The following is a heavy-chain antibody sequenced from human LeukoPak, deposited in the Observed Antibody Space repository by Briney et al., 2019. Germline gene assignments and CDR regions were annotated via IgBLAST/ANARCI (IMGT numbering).Heavy chain of an antibody. J-gene: IGHJ4*02. CDR2: ISTSGGNT. Sequence: GASVKVSCKASGYTFTSYAMHWVRQAPGQGLEWMGIISTSGGNTGYAQKFQGRIIMTRDTSTSTVYLDLSSLRSDDTAVYYCARVWVGATKAGYGYWGQGTLVTVSS. D-gene: IGHD1-26*01. CDR1: GYTFTSYA. CDR3: ARVWVGATKAGYGY. V-gene: IGHV1-46*01.